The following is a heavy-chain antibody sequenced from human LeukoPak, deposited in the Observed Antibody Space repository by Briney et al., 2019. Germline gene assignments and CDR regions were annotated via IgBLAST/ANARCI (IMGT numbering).Heavy chain of an antibody. CDR2: MYYSGTT. V-gene: IGHV4-30-4*08. J-gene: IGHJ5*02. Sequence: PSQTLSLTCTVTGGSISTYVYYWSWIRQPPGKGLEWIGYMYYSGTTYYNPSLKSRVTMSVDTSKNQFSLKLSSVTAADTAMYYCARDPYDFWSGFHWFDPWGQGTLVTVSS. D-gene: IGHD3-3*01. CDR1: GGSISTYVYY. CDR3: ARDPYDFWSGFHWFDP.